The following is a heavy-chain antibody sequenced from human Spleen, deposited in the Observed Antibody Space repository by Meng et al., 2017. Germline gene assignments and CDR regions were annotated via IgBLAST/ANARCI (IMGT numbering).Heavy chain of an antibody. D-gene: IGHD1-26*01. CDR2: IRSKANSYAT. CDR1: GFTFSGSA. CDR3: TGRIVGATDFDY. J-gene: IGHJ4*02. Sequence: LSCAASGFTFSGSAMHWVRQASGKGLEWVGRIRSKANSYATAYAASVKGRFTISRDDSKNTAYLQMNSLKTEDTAVYYCTGRIVGATDFDYWGQGTLVTVSS. V-gene: IGHV3-73*01.